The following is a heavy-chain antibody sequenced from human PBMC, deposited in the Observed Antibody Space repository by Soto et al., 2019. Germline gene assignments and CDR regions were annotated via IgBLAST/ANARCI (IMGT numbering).Heavy chain of an antibody. CDR3: ARGIGGFVQQNWFDP. Sequence: QVQLVESGGGVVQPGRSLRLSCAASGFTFSSYAMHWVRQAPGKGLEWVAVISYDGSNKYYADSVKGRFTISRDNSKNTLYLQMNSLRAEDTAVYYCARGIGGFVQQNWFDPGGQGTLVTVSS. J-gene: IGHJ5*02. CDR1: GFTFSSYA. V-gene: IGHV3-30-3*01. D-gene: IGHD3-10*01. CDR2: ISYDGSNK.